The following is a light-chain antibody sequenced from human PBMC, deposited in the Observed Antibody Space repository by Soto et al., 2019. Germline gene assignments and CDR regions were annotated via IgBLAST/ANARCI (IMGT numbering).Light chain of an antibody. CDR2: ASS. CDR3: QQGYSYPLT. Sequence: AIRITQSPSSFSASTGDRVTITWRASQGISSYLAWYQQKPGKAPKFLIYASSTLPSGVPSRFSGSASGTDFSLTISSLQPEDFETYYCQQGYSYPLTFGQGTKVDIK. CDR1: QGISSY. J-gene: IGKJ1*01. V-gene: IGKV1-8*01.